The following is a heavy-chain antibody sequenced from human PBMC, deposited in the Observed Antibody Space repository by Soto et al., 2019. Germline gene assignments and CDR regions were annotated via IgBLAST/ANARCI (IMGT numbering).Heavy chain of an antibody. V-gene: IGHV1-2*02. CDR3: TRDRSGANVRY. CDR2: INPDNGDT. D-gene: IGHD3-10*01. Sequence: QVQLVQSGAEVREPGASVKVSCKPSGATFSGNFFHWVRQAPGQGLEWMGWINPDNGDTNYAQKFQDRGTMTRDTSISTAYMDLSRLRSDDTAVYFCTRDRSGANVRYWGQGTLVTVSS. CDR1: GATFSGNF. J-gene: IGHJ4*02.